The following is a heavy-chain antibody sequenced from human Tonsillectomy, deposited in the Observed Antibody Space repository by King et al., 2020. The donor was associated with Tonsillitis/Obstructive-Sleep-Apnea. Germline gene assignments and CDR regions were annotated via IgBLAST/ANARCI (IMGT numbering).Heavy chain of an antibody. CDR2: INGDGSST. V-gene: IGHV3-74*01. CDR3: ARDYGDTMIRGVFDY. J-gene: IGHJ4*02. D-gene: IGHD3-10*01. Sequence: VQLVESGGGLVQPGGSLRLSCAASGFTFSAYWMHWVRHAPGKGLLWVSRINGDGSSTRYADSVRGRFTISRDNAKNTLYLQMNSLGAEDTAVYFCARDYGDTMIRGVFDYWGQGTLVTVSS. CDR1: GFTFSAYW.